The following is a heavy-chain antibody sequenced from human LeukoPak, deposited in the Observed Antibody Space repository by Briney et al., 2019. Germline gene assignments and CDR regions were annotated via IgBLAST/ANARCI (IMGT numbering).Heavy chain of an antibody. V-gene: IGHV3-48*01. CDR1: GFTFSSYS. J-gene: IGHJ4*02. Sequence: GGSLRLSCAASGFTFSSYSMNWVRQAPGKGLEWVSYISSSSSTIYDADSVKGRFTISRDNAKNSLYLQMNSLRAEDTAVYYCARFRSGSYFDYWGQGTLVTVSS. CDR2: ISSSSSTI. D-gene: IGHD1-26*01. CDR3: ARFRSGSYFDY.